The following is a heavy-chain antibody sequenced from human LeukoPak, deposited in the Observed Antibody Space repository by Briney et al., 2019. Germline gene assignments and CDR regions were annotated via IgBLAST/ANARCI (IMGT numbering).Heavy chain of an antibody. Sequence: SVKVSCKASGGTFSSYAISWVRQAPGQGLEWMGGINPIFGTANYAQKFQGRVTITTDESTSTAYMELSSLRSEDTAVYYCAVPKGGSSWYAQIDYWGQGTLVTVSS. D-gene: IGHD6-13*01. CDR3: AVPKGGSSWYAQIDY. J-gene: IGHJ4*02. CDR2: INPIFGTA. CDR1: GGTFSSYA. V-gene: IGHV1-69*05.